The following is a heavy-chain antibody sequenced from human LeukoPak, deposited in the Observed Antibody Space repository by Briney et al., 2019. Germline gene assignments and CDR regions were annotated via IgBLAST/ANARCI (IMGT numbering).Heavy chain of an antibody. D-gene: IGHD2-21*02. CDR2: IGSSGDSST. V-gene: IGHV3-48*03. CDR1: GFNFNDYD. Sequence: PGRSLRLSCEASGFNFNDYDTEWVRQPPGKGLEWVSSIGSSGDSSTYYADSGRGRFPFSKDNAKNPVYLHLNSLRDEDTAVYYCVGDIGDCGSDNCPTWFDPWGQGTLVTVSS. J-gene: IGHJ5*02. CDR3: VGDIGDCGSDNCPTWFDP.